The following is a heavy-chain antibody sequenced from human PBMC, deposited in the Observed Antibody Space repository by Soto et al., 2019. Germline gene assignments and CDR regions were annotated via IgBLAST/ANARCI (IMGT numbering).Heavy chain of an antibody. CDR2: ISSSSSYI. D-gene: IGHD1-26*01. J-gene: IGHJ4*02. CDR3: TTETIPIIVGATADFDY. CDR1: GFTFSSYS. V-gene: IGHV3-21*03. Sequence: GGSLRLSCAASGFTFSSYSMNWVRQATGKGLEWVSSISSSSSYIYYADSVKGRFTISRDDSKNTLYLQMNSLKTEDTAVYYCTTETIPIIVGATADFDYWGQGTLVTVSS.